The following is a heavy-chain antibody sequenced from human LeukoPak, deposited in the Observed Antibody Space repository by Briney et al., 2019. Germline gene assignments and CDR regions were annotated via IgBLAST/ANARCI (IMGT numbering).Heavy chain of an antibody. CDR1: GFTFSSYS. CDR3: ARDPQVVPAAMSLYYFDY. CDR2: ISSSSSYI. V-gene: IGHV3-21*01. D-gene: IGHD2-2*01. J-gene: IGHJ4*02. Sequence: GGSLRLSCAASGFTFSSYSMNWVRQAPGKGLEWVSSISSSSSYIYYADSVKGRFTISRDNAKNSLYLQMNSLRAEDTAVYYCARDPQVVPAAMSLYYFDYWGQGTLVTVSS.